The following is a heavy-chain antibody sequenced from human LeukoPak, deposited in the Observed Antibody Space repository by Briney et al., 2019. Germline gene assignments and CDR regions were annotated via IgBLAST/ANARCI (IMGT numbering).Heavy chain of an antibody. CDR3: ARDSSANHDAFDI. J-gene: IGHJ3*02. Sequence: SETQSLTXTVSGGSISSYYWSWIRQPPGKGLEWIGYIYYSGSTNYNPSLKSRVTISVDTSKNQFSLKLSSVTAADTAVYYCARDSSANHDAFDIWGQGTMVTVSS. CDR2: IYYSGST. D-gene: IGHD4/OR15-4a*01. CDR1: GGSISSYY. V-gene: IGHV4-59*01.